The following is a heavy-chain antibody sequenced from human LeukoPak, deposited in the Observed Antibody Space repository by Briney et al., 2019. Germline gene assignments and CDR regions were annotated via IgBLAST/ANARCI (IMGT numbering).Heavy chain of an antibody. V-gene: IGHV3-48*01. D-gene: IGHD3-3*01. Sequence: GGSLRLSCAASGFTFKSYTMNWVRQAPGKGLEWVSSISSNSGVIHYADSVKGRFTISRDNAKNSLSLQMMSLRAEDTAVYYCAKNYDSWSASGFDYWGQGTLVTVSS. CDR1: GFTFKSYT. CDR3: AKNYDSWSASGFDY. CDR2: ISSNSGVI. J-gene: IGHJ4*02.